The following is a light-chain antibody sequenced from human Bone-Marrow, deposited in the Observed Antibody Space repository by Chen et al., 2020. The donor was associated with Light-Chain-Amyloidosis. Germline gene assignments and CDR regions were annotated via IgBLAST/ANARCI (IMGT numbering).Light chain of an antibody. Sequence: QSLLTQPPPASGTPGQGVIISCSGSGSTIGNNNVYWYQQLPGTAPKLLIYNNSQRPSGVPDRISGSKSGTAASLAISGLRSEDESDYYFAAWDDSLSIWVFGGGTKVTVL. J-gene: IGLJ3*02. CDR3: AAWDDSLSIWV. V-gene: IGLV1-47*01. CDR2: NNS. CDR1: GSTIGNNN.